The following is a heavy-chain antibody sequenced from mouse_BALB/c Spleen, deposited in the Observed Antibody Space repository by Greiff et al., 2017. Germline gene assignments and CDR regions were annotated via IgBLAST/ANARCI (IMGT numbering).Heavy chain of an antibody. D-gene: IGHD1-1*01. V-gene: IGHV7-1*02. CDR2: SRNKANDYTT. Sequence: EVMLVESGGGLVQPGGSLRLSCATSGFTFSDFYMEWVRQPPGKRLEWIAASRNKANDYTTEYSASVKGRFIVSRDTSQSILYLQMNALRAEDTAIYYCARDGGTTVVDYFDYWGQGTTLTVSS. CDR1: GFTFSDFY. CDR3: ARDGGTTVVDYFDY. J-gene: IGHJ2*01.